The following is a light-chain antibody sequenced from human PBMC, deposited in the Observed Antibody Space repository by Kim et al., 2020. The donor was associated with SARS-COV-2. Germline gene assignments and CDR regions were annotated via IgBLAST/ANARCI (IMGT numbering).Light chain of an antibody. CDR1: SSDAGGYTY. V-gene: IGLV2-14*01. CDR3: SSYTSSNTFV. Sequence: QSALTQPASVSGSPGQSITISCTGTSSDAGGYTYVSWYQQHPGKAPKLMIYDVSKRPSGVSNRFSGSKSGNTASLTISGLQAEDEADYYCSSYTSSNTFVFGGGTKLTVL. J-gene: IGLJ3*02. CDR2: DVS.